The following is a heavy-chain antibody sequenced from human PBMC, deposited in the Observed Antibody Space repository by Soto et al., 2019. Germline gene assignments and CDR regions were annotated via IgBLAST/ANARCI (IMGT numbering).Heavy chain of an antibody. CDR2: ISYDGSNK. CDR1: GFTFSSYA. J-gene: IGHJ4*02. V-gene: IGHV3-30-3*01. Sequence: QVQLVESGGGVVQPGRSLRLSCAASGFTFSSYAMHWVRQAPGKGLEWVAVISYDGSNKYYADSVKGRFTISRDNSKNTLYLQMNSLRAEDTAVYYCARGRGSSSSRLDYWGQGTLVTVSS. CDR3: ARGRGSSSSRLDY. D-gene: IGHD6-6*01.